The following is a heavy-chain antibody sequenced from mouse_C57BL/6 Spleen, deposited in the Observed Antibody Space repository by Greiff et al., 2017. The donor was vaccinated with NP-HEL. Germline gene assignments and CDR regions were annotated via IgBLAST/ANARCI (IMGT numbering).Heavy chain of an antibody. D-gene: IGHD2-4*01. CDR2: ISSGGDYI. Sequence: EVHLVESGEGLVKPGGSLKLSCAASGFTFSSYAMSWVRQTPEKRLEWVAYISSGGDYIYYADTVKGRFTISRDNARNTLYLQMSSLKSEDTAMYYCTRGDYDSYYFDYWGQGTTLTVSS. CDR3: TRGDYDSYYFDY. CDR1: GFTFSSYA. J-gene: IGHJ2*01. V-gene: IGHV5-9-1*02.